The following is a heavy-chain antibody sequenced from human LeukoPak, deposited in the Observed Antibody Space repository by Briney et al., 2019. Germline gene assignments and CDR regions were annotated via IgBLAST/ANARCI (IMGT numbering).Heavy chain of an antibody. CDR2: IYCTEST. Sequence: SETLSLTCAVSGGSISNNYWSWIRQPPGKGLEWIGYIYCTESTNYNPFLKSRVTISLDPSKNHFSLKLSSVTAADTAVYYCAICSWKFDPWGQGTLVTVSS. CDR1: GGSISNNY. V-gene: IGHV4-59*01. CDR3: AICSWKFDP. J-gene: IGHJ5*02. D-gene: IGHD3-10*02.